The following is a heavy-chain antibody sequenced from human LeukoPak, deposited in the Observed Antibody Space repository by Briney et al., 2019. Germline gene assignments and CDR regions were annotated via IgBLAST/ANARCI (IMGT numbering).Heavy chain of an antibody. CDR2: IKQDGSEK. CDR1: GLTFSTYW. Sequence: KSGGSLRLSCAASGLTFSTYWMTWVRQAPGKGLEWVANIKQDGSEKYYVDSVKGRFAISRDNARNSLFLQMNNLRAEDTAVYYCAIRWADYWGQGTLVTVSS. D-gene: IGHD5-24*01. CDR3: AIRWADY. V-gene: IGHV3-7*01. J-gene: IGHJ4*02.